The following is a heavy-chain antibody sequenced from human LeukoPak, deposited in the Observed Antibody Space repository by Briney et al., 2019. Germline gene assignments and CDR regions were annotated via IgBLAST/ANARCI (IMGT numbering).Heavy chain of an antibody. J-gene: IGHJ6*02. Sequence: GGSLRLSCAASGFTFSSYWMSWVRQAPGKGLEWVSVIYSGGSTYYADSVKGRFTISRDNSKNTLYLQMNSLRAEDTAVYYCARDGEGDYYYYGMDVWGQGTTVTVSS. CDR1: GFTFSSYW. CDR3: ARDGEGDYYYYGMDV. CDR2: IYSGGST. V-gene: IGHV3-53*01. D-gene: IGHD3-10*01.